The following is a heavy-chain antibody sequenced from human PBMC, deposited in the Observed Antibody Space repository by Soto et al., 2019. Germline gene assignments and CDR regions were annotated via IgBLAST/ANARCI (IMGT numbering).Heavy chain of an antibody. CDR3: ARAAFGELFSYFDY. CDR1: GFTFSSYA. Sequence: PGGSLRLSCAASGFTFSSYAMSRVRQAPGKGLEWVSAISGSGGSTYYADSVKGRFTISRDNSKNTLYLQMNSLRAEDTAVYYCARAAFGELFSYFDYWGQGTMVTVYS. D-gene: IGHD3-10*01. J-gene: IGHJ4*02. CDR2: ISGSGGST. V-gene: IGHV3-23*01.